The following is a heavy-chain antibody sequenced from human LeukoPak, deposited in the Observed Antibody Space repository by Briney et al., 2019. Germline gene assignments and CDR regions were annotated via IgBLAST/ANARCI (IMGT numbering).Heavy chain of an antibody. V-gene: IGHV3-33*06. D-gene: IGHD3-22*01. CDR2: IWYDGSNK. CDR3: AKEGGSGYYYFDY. CDR1: GFTFSSYG. Sequence: PGRSLRLSCAASGFTFSSYGMHWVRQAPGKGLEWVAVIWYDGSNKYYADSVKGRFTISRDNSKNTLYLQMNSLRAEDTAVYYCAKEGGSGYYYFDYWGQGTLVTVSS. J-gene: IGHJ4*02.